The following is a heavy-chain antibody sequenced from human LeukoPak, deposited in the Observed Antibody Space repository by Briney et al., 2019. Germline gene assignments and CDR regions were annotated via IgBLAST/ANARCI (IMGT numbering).Heavy chain of an antibody. V-gene: IGHV3-74*01. CDR3: ARGYYYDSSGYYGYSDY. CDR2: INSDGGST. J-gene: IGHJ4*02. D-gene: IGHD3-22*01. Sequence: GGSLRLSCAASGFTFSSYWMHWVRQAPGKGLVWVSRINSDGGSTSYADSVKGRFTISRDNAKNTLYLQMNSLRAEDTAVYYCARGYYYDSSGYYGYSDYWGQGTLVTVSS. CDR1: GFTFSSYW.